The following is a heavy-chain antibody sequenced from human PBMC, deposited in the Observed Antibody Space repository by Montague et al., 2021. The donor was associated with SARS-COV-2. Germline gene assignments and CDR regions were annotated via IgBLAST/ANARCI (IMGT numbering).Heavy chain of an antibody. CDR3: ARTSPAALTFDY. CDR1: GFTFSYYS. D-gene: IGHD2-2*01. Sequence: SLRLSCAAPGFTFSYYSVNWVRQAPGKGLEWVSSIRSSSSYIYYAGSLKGRFTISRDNAKNSLYLQMNSLRAEDTAVYYCARTSPAALTFDYWGQGTLVTVSS. J-gene: IGHJ4*02. V-gene: IGHV3-21*01. CDR2: IRSSSSYI.